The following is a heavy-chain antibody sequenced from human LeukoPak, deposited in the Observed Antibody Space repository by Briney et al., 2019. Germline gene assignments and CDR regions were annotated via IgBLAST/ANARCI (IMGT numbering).Heavy chain of an antibody. CDR1: GFTFSSYW. J-gene: IGHJ4*02. Sequence: GGSLRLSCAASGFTFSSYWMSRVRQAPGKGLEWVANIKQDGSEKYYVDSVKGRFTISRDNAKNSLYLQMNSLRAEDTAVYYCARAGDSSGYYFPLGYWGQGTLVTVSS. D-gene: IGHD3-22*01. CDR2: IKQDGSEK. V-gene: IGHV3-7*01. CDR3: ARAGDSSGYYFPLGY.